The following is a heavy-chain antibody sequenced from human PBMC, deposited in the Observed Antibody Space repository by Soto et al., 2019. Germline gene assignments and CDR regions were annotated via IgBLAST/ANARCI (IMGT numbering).Heavy chain of an antibody. D-gene: IGHD1-26*01. CDR2: TYYNSTWYT. J-gene: IGHJ4*02. Sequence: TLSLTCAISGDSVSSNSAAWNWIRQSPSRGLEWLGRTYYNSTWYTDYSVSVKSRMTIDVDTSKNHFSLNLKSVTPEDTAHYXCXXXYYXXXXXXXXXFYSSFHFSGQGILVTVSS. V-gene: IGHV6-1*01. CDR3: XXXYYXXXXXXXXXFYSSFHF. CDR1: GDSVSSNSAA.